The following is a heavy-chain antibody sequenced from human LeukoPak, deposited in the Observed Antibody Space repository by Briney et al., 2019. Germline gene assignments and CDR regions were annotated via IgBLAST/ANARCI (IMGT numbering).Heavy chain of an antibody. D-gene: IGHD1-14*01. J-gene: IGHJ5*02. Sequence: GGSLRLSCAASGFTFSSYSMNWVRQGPGKGLEWVSSIYSSGTYIYYADSVKGRFTISRDNAKNSLYLQMNSLRAEDTAVYYCARSRTGPNWFDPWGQGTLVTVPS. CDR3: ARSRTGPNWFDP. CDR1: GFTFSSYS. V-gene: IGHV3-21*01. CDR2: IYSSGTYI.